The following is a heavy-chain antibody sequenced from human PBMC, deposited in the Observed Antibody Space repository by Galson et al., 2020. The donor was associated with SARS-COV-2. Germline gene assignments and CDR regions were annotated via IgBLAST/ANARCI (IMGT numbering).Heavy chain of an antibody. CDR2: IIPIFGTA. J-gene: IGHJ6*02. Sequence: SVKVSCKASGGTFSSYAISWVRQAPGQGLEWMGGIIPIFGTANYAQKFQGRVTITADESTSTAYMELSSLRSEDTAVYYCARGRVVVVAATPYYYGMDVWGQGTTVTVSS. V-gene: IGHV1-69*13. D-gene: IGHD2-15*01. CDR1: GGTFSSYA. CDR3: ARGRVVVVAATPYYYGMDV.